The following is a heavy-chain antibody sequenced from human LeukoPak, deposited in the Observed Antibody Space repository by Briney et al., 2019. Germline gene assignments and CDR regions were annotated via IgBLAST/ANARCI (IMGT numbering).Heavy chain of an antibody. Sequence: SETLSLTCTVSGGSISSYYWSWIRQPPGKGLEWIGYIYYSGSTNYNPSLKSRVTISVDTSKNQFSLKLSSVTAADTAVYYCARMRPLNYHSSGYFDYWGQGTLVTVSS. CDR3: ARMRPLNYHSSGYFDY. J-gene: IGHJ4*02. CDR1: GGSISSYY. D-gene: IGHD3-22*01. CDR2: IYYSGST. V-gene: IGHV4-59*01.